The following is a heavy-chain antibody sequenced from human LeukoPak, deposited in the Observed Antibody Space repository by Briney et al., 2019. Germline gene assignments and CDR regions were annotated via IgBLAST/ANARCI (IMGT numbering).Heavy chain of an antibody. V-gene: IGHV4-4*09. CDR1: GRPLSCYF. Sequence: LSETLPHTCSVSGRPLSCYFWSWIRQPPAKGLEGVGYIYTSVSTNYHPALKSRVTISVDTSKNQFSLKLNSVTAADTAVYYCERLDRFGANYYYMDVWGKGTLVTVSS. CDR2: IYTSVST. D-gene: IGHD3-10*01. CDR3: ERLDRFGANYYYMDV. J-gene: IGHJ6*03.